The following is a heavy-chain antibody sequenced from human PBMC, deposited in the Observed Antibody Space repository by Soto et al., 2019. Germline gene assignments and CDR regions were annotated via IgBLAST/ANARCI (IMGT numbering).Heavy chain of an antibody. D-gene: IGHD6-13*01. CDR3: ARDLEQQLPRVRWFDP. CDR1: GFTFSDYY. Sequence: GGSLRLSCAASGFTFSDYYMSWIRQAPGKGLEWVSYISSSSSYTNYADSVKGRFTISRDNAKNSLYLQMNSLRAEDTAVYYCARDLEQQLPRVRWFDPWGQGTLVTVSS. J-gene: IGHJ5*02. V-gene: IGHV3-11*05. CDR2: ISSSSSYT.